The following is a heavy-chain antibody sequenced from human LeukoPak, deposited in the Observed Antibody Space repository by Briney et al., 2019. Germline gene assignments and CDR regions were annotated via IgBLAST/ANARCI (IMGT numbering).Heavy chain of an antibody. CDR3: ASLNSSGYYFAGLDAFDI. Sequence: PSETLSLTCTVSGGSISSSSYYWGWIRQPPGKGLEWIGYIYYSGSTNYNPSLKSRVTISVDTSKNQFSLKLSSVTAADTAVYYCASLNSSGYYFAGLDAFDIWGQGTMVTVSS. D-gene: IGHD3-22*01. CDR2: IYYSGST. CDR1: GGSISSSSYY. J-gene: IGHJ3*02. V-gene: IGHV4-61*05.